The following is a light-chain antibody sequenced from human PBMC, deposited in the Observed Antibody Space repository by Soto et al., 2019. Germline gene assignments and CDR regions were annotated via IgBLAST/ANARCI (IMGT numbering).Light chain of an antibody. CDR3: QQYGRSPFT. CDR2: GAS. V-gene: IGKV3-20*01. CDR1: QSVSSSY. J-gene: IGKJ3*01. Sequence: EIVLTQSPDTLSLSPGERATLSCRASQSVSSSYLAWYQQKPGQAPRLLIYGASSRATGIPDRFSGSGSGTDFTLTTSILEPEDFAVYSCQQYGRSPFTFGPGTKVDIK.